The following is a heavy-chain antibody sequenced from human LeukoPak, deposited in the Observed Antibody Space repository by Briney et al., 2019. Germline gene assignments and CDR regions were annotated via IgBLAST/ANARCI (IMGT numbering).Heavy chain of an antibody. Sequence: ASVKVSCKASGYTFTSYGITWVRQAPGQGLEWMGWISTYNGNSNYAQKLQGRVTMTTDTSTSTAYMELSSLRSEDTAVYYCATGGSWVLDFDYWGQGTLVTVSS. J-gene: IGHJ4*02. CDR1: GYTFTSYG. D-gene: IGHD1-26*01. CDR3: ATGGSWVLDFDY. V-gene: IGHV1-18*01. CDR2: ISTYNGNS.